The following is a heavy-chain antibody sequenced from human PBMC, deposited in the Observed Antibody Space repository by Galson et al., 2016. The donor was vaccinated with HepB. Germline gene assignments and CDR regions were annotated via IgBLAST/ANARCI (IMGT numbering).Heavy chain of an antibody. CDR2: IYTSGRT. V-gene: IGHV4-4*08. J-gene: IGHJ4*02. CDR3: ARGFKYYGSSGHTSLGFDY. D-gene: IGHD3-22*01. Sequence: SETLSLTCTVSGGSLSGYYWGWVRQAPGKGLEWIGYIYTSGRTNYNPSLNSRVTISVDTSTHHFSLKLSSVTAADTAVYFCARGFKYYGSSGHTSLGFDYWGQGLLVTVSS. CDR1: GGSLSGYY.